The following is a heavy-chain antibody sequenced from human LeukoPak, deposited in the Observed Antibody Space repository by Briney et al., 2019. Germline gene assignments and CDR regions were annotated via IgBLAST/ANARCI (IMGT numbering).Heavy chain of an antibody. J-gene: IGHJ4*02. V-gene: IGHV4-59*01. CDR1: GGSISGYY. CDR3: ARESAAGPFDY. CDR2: FYYSGST. Sequence: SETLSLTCTVSGGSISGYYWSWIRQPPGKGLEWIGYFYYSGSTNYNPSLKSRVTISVDTSKNQFSLKPTSLTAADTAVYYCARESAAGPFDYWGQGTLVTISS. D-gene: IGHD6-13*01.